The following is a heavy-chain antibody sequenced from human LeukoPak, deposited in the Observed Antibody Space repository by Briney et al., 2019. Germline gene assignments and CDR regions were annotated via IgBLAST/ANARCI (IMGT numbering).Heavy chain of an antibody. CDR1: LDSISSFY. Sequence: SETLSLTCNVSLDSISSFYWSWIRQSAGAGLEWIGRIYTTGKTDYNPSLKSRVTVSVDTSRNQVSLKLRSVTAADTAVYYCARHARIAARLPATRYYYMDVWGKGTTVTVSS. V-gene: IGHV4-4*07. CDR2: IYTTGKT. D-gene: IGHD6-6*01. CDR3: ARHARIAARLPATRYYYMDV. J-gene: IGHJ6*03.